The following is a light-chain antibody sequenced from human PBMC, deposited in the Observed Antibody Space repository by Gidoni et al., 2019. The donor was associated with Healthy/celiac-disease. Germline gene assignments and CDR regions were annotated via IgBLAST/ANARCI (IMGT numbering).Light chain of an antibody. CDR3: QQSYSTPRT. V-gene: IGKV1-39*01. Sequence: DIQMTQSPSSLSASVGDRVTITCRASQSISSYLNWYQQKPGKAPKLLIYAASSLQSGVPSRFSGSGAGTDFTLTISSRQPEDFATYYCQQSYSTPRTFXPXTKVDIK. J-gene: IGKJ3*01. CDR2: AAS. CDR1: QSISSY.